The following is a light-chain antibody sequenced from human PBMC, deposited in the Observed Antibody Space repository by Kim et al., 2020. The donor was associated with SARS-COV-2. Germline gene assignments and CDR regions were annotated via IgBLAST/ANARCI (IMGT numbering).Light chain of an antibody. CDR1: QNIDSY. V-gene: IGKV3-11*01. Sequence: EIVLTQSPATLSLSPGERATLSCRASQNIDSYLAWYQQKPGQAPRLLIYDASNRATGIPARFSGSGSGTDFTLTISSLEPEDFAVYYCHQRSNWPPYTFGQGTKLEI. CDR3: HQRSNWPPYT. J-gene: IGKJ2*01. CDR2: DAS.